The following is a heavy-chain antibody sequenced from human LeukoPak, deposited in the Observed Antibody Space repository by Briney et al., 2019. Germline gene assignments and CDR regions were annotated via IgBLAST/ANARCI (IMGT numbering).Heavy chain of an antibody. J-gene: IGHJ4*02. Sequence: ASVKVSCKASGFTFTKYGISWVRQAPGQGLEWMGWINPNSGGTNYAQKFQGRVTMTRDTSISTAYMELSRLRSDDTAVYYCARGGYYYDSSGYYSKTYDYWGQGTLVTVSS. V-gene: IGHV1-2*02. CDR3: ARGGYYYDSSGYYSKTYDY. D-gene: IGHD3-22*01. CDR2: INPNSGGT. CDR1: GFTFTKYG.